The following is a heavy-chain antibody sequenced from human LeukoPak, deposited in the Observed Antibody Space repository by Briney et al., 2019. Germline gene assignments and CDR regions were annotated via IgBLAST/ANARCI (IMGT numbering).Heavy chain of an antibody. CDR1: GGSITNYY. Sequence: SETLSLTCTVSGGSITNYYWSWIRQPPGKGLEWIGYIYYTGSTNYNPSLRSRVTISVGTSKNQFSLKLSSVTAADTAVYYCTRSHYSGSYYNLNDYWGQGTLVTVSS. J-gene: IGHJ4*02. CDR3: TRSHYSGSYYNLNDY. D-gene: IGHD3-10*01. CDR2: IYYTGST. V-gene: IGHV4-59*01.